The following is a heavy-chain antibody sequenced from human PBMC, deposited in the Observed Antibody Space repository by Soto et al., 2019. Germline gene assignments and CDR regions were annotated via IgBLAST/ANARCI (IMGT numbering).Heavy chain of an antibody. Sequence: GGSLRLSCAASGFTFSHYAMHWVRQAPGKGLEWVALMSYDGSNEYYADSVKGRFTISRDNSKNMLYLQMNSLRAEDTAVYYCAKDGSHNFDYWGQGTLVTVSS. CDR3: AKDGSHNFDY. CDR2: MSYDGSNE. V-gene: IGHV3-30*18. CDR1: GFTFSHYA. J-gene: IGHJ4*02. D-gene: IGHD1-26*01.